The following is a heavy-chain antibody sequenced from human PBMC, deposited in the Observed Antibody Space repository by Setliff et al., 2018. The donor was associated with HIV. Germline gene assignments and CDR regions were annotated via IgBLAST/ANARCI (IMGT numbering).Heavy chain of an antibody. CDR3: ARGRGSSSSWPIDY. CDR1: GGSISSGGYY. Sequence: SETLSLTCTVSGGSISSGGYYWSWIRQHPGKGLEWIGYIYYSGSTYYNPSLKSRVTILVDTSKNQFSLKLSSVTAADTAVYYCARGRGSSSSWPIDYWGQGTLVTVSS. D-gene: IGHD6-13*01. J-gene: IGHJ4*02. V-gene: IGHV4-31*03. CDR2: IYYSGST.